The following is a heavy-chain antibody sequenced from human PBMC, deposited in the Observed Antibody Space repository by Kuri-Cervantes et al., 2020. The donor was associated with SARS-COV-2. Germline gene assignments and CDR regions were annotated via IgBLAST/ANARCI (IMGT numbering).Heavy chain of an antibody. Sequence: GESLKISCKGSGYSFTSYWIGWVRQMPGRGLEWMGIIYPRDSDTRYSPSFQGQVTISADKSISTAYLQWSSLRASDTAMYYCARRGINDEWYFDLWGRGTLVTVSS. V-gene: IGHV5-51*01. CDR2: IYPRDSDT. CDR3: ARRGINDEWYFDL. CDR1: GYSFTSYW. J-gene: IGHJ2*01. D-gene: IGHD1-1*01.